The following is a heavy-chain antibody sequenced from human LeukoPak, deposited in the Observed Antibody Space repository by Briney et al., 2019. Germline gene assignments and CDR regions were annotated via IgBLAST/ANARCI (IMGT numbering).Heavy chain of an antibody. CDR2: IIPIFGTA. CDR3: ARDKVVPAAPERRPLFDY. Sequence: VASVKVSCKASGGTFSSYAISWVRQAPGQGLEWMGRIIPIFGTANYAQKFQGRVTITTDESTSTAYMELSSLRSDDTAVYYCARDKVVPAAPERRPLFDYWGQGTLVTVSS. V-gene: IGHV1-69*05. D-gene: IGHD2-2*01. J-gene: IGHJ4*02. CDR1: GGTFSSYA.